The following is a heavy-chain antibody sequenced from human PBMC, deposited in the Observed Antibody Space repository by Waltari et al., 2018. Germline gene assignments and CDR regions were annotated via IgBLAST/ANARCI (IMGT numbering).Heavy chain of an antibody. CDR1: GFTFRSYA. J-gene: IGHJ4*02. CDR2: TSHDGSNK. D-gene: IGHD3-22*01. Sequence: QVQLVESGGGVVQPGRSLRLSCAASGFTFRSYAMHWVRQPPGKGLEWVAVTSHDGSNKYYADSVKGRFTISRDNSKNTLYLQINSLRTDDTAAYFCARGIHYDNIGWIDYWGQGTLVTVSS. V-gene: IGHV3-30*01. CDR3: ARGIHYDNIGWIDY.